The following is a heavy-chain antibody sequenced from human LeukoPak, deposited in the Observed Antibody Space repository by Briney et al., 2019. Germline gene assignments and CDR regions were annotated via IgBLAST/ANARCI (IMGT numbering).Heavy chain of an antibody. J-gene: IGHJ4*02. Sequence: SGTLSLTSAVSGGSISSSNWWSWVRQPPGKGLEWIGEIYHSGSTNYNPSLKSRVTISVDKSKNQFSLKLSSVTAADTAVYYCARKYSSGWYRGNYFDYWGQGTLVTVSS. CDR3: ARKYSSGWYRGNYFDY. CDR2: IYHSGST. CDR1: GGSISSSNW. V-gene: IGHV4-4*02. D-gene: IGHD6-19*01.